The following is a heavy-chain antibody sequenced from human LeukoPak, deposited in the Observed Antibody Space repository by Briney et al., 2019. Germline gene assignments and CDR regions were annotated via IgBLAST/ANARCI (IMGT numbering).Heavy chain of an antibody. CDR1: GGTFIIYA. CDR3: GRVLSGSGEDAPFDY. CDR2: ISPMLGIP. J-gene: IGHJ4*02. Sequence: SVKVSCKASGGTFIIYAINWVRQTPGQGLEWMGRISPMLGIPNYAQKFQGRVTITADKSTSTAYMELSSLGSEDTAVYYCGRVLSGSGEDAPFDYWGQGTLVTVCS. V-gene: IGHV1-69*04. D-gene: IGHD3-10*01.